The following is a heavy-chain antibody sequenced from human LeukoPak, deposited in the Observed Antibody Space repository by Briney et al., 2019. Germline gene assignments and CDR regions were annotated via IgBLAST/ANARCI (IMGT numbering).Heavy chain of an antibody. D-gene: IGHD3-3*01. J-gene: IGHJ4*02. CDR2: VYYSGIT. Sequence: SETLSLTCSVSGGSISNYYWSWIRQPPGKGLEWIGYVYYSGITNYNPSLTSRVTISVDTPKNQFSLNVSSVTAADTAVYYCARGGGYYGFADYWGQGTLVTVSS. CDR1: GGSISNYY. CDR3: ARGGGYYGFADY. V-gene: IGHV4-59*01.